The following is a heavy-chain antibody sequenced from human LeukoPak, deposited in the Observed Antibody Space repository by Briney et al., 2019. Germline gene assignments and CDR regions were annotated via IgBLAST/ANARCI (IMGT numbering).Heavy chain of an antibody. CDR2: IWYDGSNK. Sequence: GGSLRLSCAASGFTFINYGMHWVRQAPGKGLEWEAVIWYDGSNKYYVDSVKGRFTVSRDNSQNTLYLQMNSLRADDTAIYYCAREPWVPPYYYFGMDVWGQGTTVTVSS. CDR1: GFTFINYG. D-gene: IGHD3-16*01. J-gene: IGHJ6*02. CDR3: AREPWVPPYYYFGMDV. V-gene: IGHV3-33*01.